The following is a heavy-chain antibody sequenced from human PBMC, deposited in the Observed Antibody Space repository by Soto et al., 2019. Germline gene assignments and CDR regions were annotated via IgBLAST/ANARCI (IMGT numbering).Heavy chain of an antibody. J-gene: IGHJ4*02. V-gene: IGHV1-24*01. CDR1: GYTLTELS. CDR3: ATVQAADRYFDY. D-gene: IGHD6-13*01. Sequence: GASVKVSCKVSGYTLTELSMHWVRQAPGKGLEWMGGFDPEDGETIYAQKFQGRVTMTEDTSTDTAYMELSSLRSEDTAVYYCATVQAADRYFDYWGQGTLVTVSS. CDR2: FDPEDGET.